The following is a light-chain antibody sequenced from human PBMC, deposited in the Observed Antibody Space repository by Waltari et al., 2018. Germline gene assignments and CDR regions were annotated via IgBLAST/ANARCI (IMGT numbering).Light chain of an antibody. CDR3: QQYDGIVVT. J-gene: IGKJ4*01. CDR1: QTVSTLA. V-gene: IGKV3-20*01. CDR2: STY. Sequence: EMVLTQSPGTLSLSQGDRATVSCRASQTVSTLALSVYQQQPGQAPRVLIYSTYNRATGIPDRFSGSGSGTDFTLTINRLAPEDFAMYYCQQYDGIVVTFGGGTKVEI.